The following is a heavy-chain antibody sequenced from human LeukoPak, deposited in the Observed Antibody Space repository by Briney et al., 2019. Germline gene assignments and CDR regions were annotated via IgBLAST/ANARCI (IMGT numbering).Heavy chain of an antibody. D-gene: IGHD4-17*01. V-gene: IGHV3-23*01. CDR3: AKVVIIGDRVPFDS. Sequence: GGSLRLSCAASGFTFSTYAMNWVRQAPGKGLEWVSAISGSATGSVTTYYTDSVKGRFTVSRDNSKDTLYLRMNSLRAEDTAVYYCAKVVIIGDRVPFDSWGQGTLVTVSS. J-gene: IGHJ4*02. CDR2: ISGSATGSVTT. CDR1: GFTFSTYA.